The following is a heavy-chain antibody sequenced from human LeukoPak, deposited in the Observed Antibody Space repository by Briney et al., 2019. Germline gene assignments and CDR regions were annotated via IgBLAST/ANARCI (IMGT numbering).Heavy chain of an antibody. CDR2: IYSGGST. CDR1: GFTVSSNY. J-gene: IGHJ5*02. Sequence: GGSLRLSCAASGFTVSSNYMSWVRQAPGKGLEWVSVIYSGGSTYYADSVKGRFTISRDNSKNTLYLQMNSLRAKDTAVYYCARVRGFKNWFDPWGQGTLVTVSS. CDR3: ARVRGFKNWFDP. V-gene: IGHV3-66*02.